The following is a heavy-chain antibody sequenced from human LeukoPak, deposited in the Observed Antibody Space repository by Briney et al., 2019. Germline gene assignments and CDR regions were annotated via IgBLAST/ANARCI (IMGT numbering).Heavy chain of an antibody. J-gene: IGHJ5*02. CDR2: IYYSGST. CDR1: GGSISSGGYS. D-gene: IGHD3-10*01. Sequence: SETLSLTCTVSGGSISSGGYSWSWIRQHPGKGLEWIGYIYYSGSTYYNPSLKSRVTISVDTSKNQFSLKLSSVTAADTAVYYCARLWFGELLSHFETWGQGTLVTVSS. V-gene: IGHV4-31*03. CDR3: ARLWFGELLSHFET.